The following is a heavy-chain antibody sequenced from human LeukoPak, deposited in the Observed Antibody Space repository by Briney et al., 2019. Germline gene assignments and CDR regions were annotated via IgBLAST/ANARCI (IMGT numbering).Heavy chain of an antibody. Sequence: PGGSLRLSRAASGFTFNNYNMNWVRQAPGKGLEWVSYISSSSSTIYYADSVKGRFTISRDNAKNSLYLQMNSLRAEDTAVYYCARDYGDYEDYMDVWGKGTTVTVSS. J-gene: IGHJ6*03. CDR3: ARDYGDYEDYMDV. CDR1: GFTFNNYN. V-gene: IGHV3-48*01. CDR2: ISSSSSTI. D-gene: IGHD4-17*01.